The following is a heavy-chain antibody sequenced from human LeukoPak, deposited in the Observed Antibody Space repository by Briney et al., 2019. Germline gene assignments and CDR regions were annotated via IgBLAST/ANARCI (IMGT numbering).Heavy chain of an antibody. Sequence: PGGSLRHSCAASGFTFSSYSMNWVRQAPGKGLEWVSSISSSSSYIYYADSVKGRFTISRDNAKNSLYLQMNSLRAEDTAVYYCARADIVVVISNFDYWGQGTLVTVSS. CDR3: ARADIVVVISNFDY. D-gene: IGHD2-21*01. J-gene: IGHJ4*02. CDR1: GFTFSSYS. CDR2: ISSSSSYI. V-gene: IGHV3-21*01.